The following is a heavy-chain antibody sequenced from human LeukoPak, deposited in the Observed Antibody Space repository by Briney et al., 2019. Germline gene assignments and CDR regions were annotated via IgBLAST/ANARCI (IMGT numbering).Heavy chain of an antibody. V-gene: IGHV4-30-4*01. Sequence: TPSQTLSLTCSVSGVSISSGDYYWSWIRQPPGKGLEWIGYTYHSGSTYYIPSLKSRVTISVDTSKNQFSLKLSSATAADTAVYYCVRAYSNHEPYFDHWGQGTLVTVSS. J-gene: IGHJ4*02. CDR3: VRAYSNHEPYFDH. D-gene: IGHD4-11*01. CDR1: GVSISSGDYY. CDR2: TYHSGST.